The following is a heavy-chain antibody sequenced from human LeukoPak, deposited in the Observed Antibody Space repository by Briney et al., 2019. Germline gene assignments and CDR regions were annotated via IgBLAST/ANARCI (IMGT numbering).Heavy chain of an antibody. J-gene: IGHJ4*02. CDR3: ARERRAWGEDF. D-gene: IGHD3-16*01. Sequence: GASVKVSCKASGYTFTSYGISWVRQAPGQGLEWMGWISVYNGNTNYAQKLQGRVTVTTDTSTSTVYMELNSLGSEDTAVYYCARERRAWGEDFWGQGTLVTVSS. CDR1: GYTFTSYG. CDR2: ISVYNGNT. V-gene: IGHV1-18*01.